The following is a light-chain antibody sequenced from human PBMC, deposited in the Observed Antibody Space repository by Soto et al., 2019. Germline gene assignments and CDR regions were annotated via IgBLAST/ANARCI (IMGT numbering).Light chain of an antibody. Sequence: EIVMTQSPATLSVSPGEGATVSCRASQSVSSHLAWYQQKPGQAPRLLIYDASNRATGIPARFSGSGSGTDFTLTISSLEPEDFAVYYCQQRSNWPKTFGQGTKVDIK. J-gene: IGKJ1*01. V-gene: IGKV3-11*01. CDR1: QSVSSH. CDR2: DAS. CDR3: QQRSNWPKT.